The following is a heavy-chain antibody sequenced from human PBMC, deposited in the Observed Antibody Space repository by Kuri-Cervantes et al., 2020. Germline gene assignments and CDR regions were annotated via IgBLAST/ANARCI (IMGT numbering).Heavy chain of an antibody. CDR1: GYSISSGYY. CDR2: IYNSGNT. Sequence: SETLSLTCTVSGYSISSGYYWDWIRQPPGRGLEWIGSIYNSGNTYYNPSLQSRLILSVDTSKNQFSLKLSSVTAADTAVYYCARGRQYYYYYYMDVWGKGTTVTVSS. CDR3: ARGRQYYYYYYMDV. J-gene: IGHJ6*03. V-gene: IGHV4-38-2*02.